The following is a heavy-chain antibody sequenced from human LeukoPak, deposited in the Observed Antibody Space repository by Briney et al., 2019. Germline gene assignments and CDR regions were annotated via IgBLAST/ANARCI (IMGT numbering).Heavy chain of an antibody. Sequence: PSQTLSLPCTVSGGSISSGGYYWSWIRQHPGKGLEWIGYIYYSGSTYYNPSLKSRVTISVDTSKNQFSLKLSSVTAADTAVYYCARDRRWRGSDYGMDVWGQGTTVTVSS. V-gene: IGHV4-31*03. J-gene: IGHJ6*02. CDR3: ARDRRWRGSDYGMDV. D-gene: IGHD1-26*01. CDR2: IYYSGST. CDR1: GGSISSGGYY.